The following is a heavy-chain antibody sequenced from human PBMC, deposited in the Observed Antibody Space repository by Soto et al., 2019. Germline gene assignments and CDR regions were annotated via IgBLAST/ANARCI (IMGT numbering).Heavy chain of an antibody. J-gene: IGHJ4*02. V-gene: IGHV3-74*01. CDR3: VRGHPLNDY. CDR2: IDIDGSIT. Sequence: EVQLVESGGGLVQPGGSLRLSCVASGFNFGSYWMHWIRQAPGKGLVWVSRIDIDGSITTYADSVAGRFTISRDNAKKTLYLQMNSLTGEDSALYFCVRGHPLNDYWGQGTLVTVSS. CDR1: GFNFGSYW.